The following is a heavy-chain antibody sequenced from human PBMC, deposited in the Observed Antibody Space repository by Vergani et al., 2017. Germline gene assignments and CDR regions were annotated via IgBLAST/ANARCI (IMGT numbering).Heavy chain of an antibody. CDR2: IYPGDSDT. D-gene: IGHD2-21*02. Sequence: EVPLVQSGAEVKKPGESLKISCTGSGYSFTNYWIGWVRQMPGKGLEWMGIIYPGDSDTRYSPSFQGQVTISADKSISTAHLQWSSLKASDTAMYYCARRVAYCGGDCFDAFDIWGQGTMVTVSS. J-gene: IGHJ3*02. CDR1: GYSFTNYW. V-gene: IGHV5-51*01. CDR3: ARRVAYCGGDCFDAFDI.